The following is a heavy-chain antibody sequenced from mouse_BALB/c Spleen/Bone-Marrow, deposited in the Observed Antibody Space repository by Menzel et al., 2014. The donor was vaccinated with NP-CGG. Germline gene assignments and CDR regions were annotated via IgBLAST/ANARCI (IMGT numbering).Heavy chain of an antibody. D-gene: IGHD1-2*01. CDR2: ISSAGSYS. CDR1: GFTFSRYG. V-gene: IGHV5-6*02. J-gene: IGHJ4*01. CDR3: ARDITTAPYYAMDY. Sequence: EVKLVESGGDLVKPEGSLKLSCTASGFTFSRYGMSWVRQTPDKRLEWVATISSAGSYSNHPDSVKGRFTISRDNAKNTLYLQMSSLKSEDTAMYYCARDITTAPYYAMDYWGQGTSVTVSS.